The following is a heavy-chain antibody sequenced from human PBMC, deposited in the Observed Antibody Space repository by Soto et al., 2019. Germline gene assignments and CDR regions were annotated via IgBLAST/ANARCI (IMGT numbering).Heavy chain of an antibody. J-gene: IGHJ4*02. D-gene: IGHD5-12*01. CDR1: GGSISSYY. V-gene: IGHV4-59*01. Sequence: SETLSLTCTVSGGSISSYYWSWIRQAPGKGLEWIGYINYSGSTSYNPSLKSRATISEDTSKNKFSLKLNSVTAADTAVYYSARGPEDGYNLWGQGTLVTVSS. CDR3: ARGPEDGYNL. CDR2: INYSGST.